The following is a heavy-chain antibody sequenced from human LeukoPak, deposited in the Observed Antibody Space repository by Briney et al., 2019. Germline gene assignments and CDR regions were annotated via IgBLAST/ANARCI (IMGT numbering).Heavy chain of an antibody. CDR1: GFTFSGSA. CDR3: TRDHDYGDYYFDY. Sequence: PGGSLRLSCAASGFTFSGSAMHWVRQASGKGLEWVGRIRSKANSYATAYAASVKGRFTISRDDSKNTAYLQMNSLKTEDTAVYYCTRDHDYGDYYFDYWGQGTLVTVSS. CDR2: IRSKANSYAT. V-gene: IGHV3-73*01. J-gene: IGHJ4*02. D-gene: IGHD4-17*01.